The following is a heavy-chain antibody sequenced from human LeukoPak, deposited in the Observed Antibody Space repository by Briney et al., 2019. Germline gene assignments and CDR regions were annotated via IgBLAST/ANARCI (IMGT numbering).Heavy chain of an antibody. Sequence: GGSLRLSCAASGFTFSDYYMSWLRQAPGKGLEWVSYISSSSSYTNYADSVKSRFTISRDNAKNSLYLQMNSLKDQDTAVYYCARDLRSGWYYFDFWGQGTLVTVSS. CDR2: ISSSSSYT. CDR3: ARDLRSGWYYFDF. J-gene: IGHJ4*02. CDR1: GFTFSDYY. D-gene: IGHD6-19*01. V-gene: IGHV3-11*06.